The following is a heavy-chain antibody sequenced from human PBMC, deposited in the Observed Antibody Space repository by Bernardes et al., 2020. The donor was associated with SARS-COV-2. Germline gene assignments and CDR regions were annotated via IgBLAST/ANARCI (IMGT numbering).Heavy chain of an antibody. CDR1: GFTVSDNY. CDR3: ARRRRSSWAHDS. J-gene: IGHJ4*02. V-gene: IGHV3-53*01. Sequence: GGSLRLSCAASGFTVSDNYMSWVRRAPGKGLEWVSVIYSGGRTYYADSVKGRFTISRDNSKNTLYLQMNSLKVEDTAVYNCARRRRSSWAHDSWGQGTLVTVSP. CDR2: IYSGGRT. D-gene: IGHD6-13*01.